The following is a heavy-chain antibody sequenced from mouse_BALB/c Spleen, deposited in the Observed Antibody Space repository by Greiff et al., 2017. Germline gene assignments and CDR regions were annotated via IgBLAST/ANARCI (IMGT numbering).Heavy chain of an antibody. CDR1: GYAFTNYL. CDR3: ASGDPITTATFAY. CDR2: INPGSGGT. D-gene: IGHD1-2*01. V-gene: IGHV1-54*01. J-gene: IGHJ3*01. Sequence: VQLQQSGAELVRPGTSVKVSCKASGYAFTNYLIEWVKQRPGQGLEWIGVINPGSGGTNYNEKFKGKATLTADKSSSTAYMQLSSLTSDDSAVYFCASGDPITTATFAYWGQGTLVTVSA.